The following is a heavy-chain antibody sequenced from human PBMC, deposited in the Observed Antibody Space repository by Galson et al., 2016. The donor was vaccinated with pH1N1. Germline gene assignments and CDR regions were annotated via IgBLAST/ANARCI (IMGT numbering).Heavy chain of an antibody. V-gene: IGHV1-69*13. CDR1: GGIFNNYA. D-gene: IGHD3-3*01. CDR2: IKPLYGPA. J-gene: IGHJ3*01. Sequence: SVKVSCKASGGIFNNYAISWVRQAPGEGLEWMGGIKPLYGPAIYAQKFQGRLTVTADGSTAYMELTGLRSYDTAVYYCARRFFEFLEAIPTDAFDVWGPGTLVTVSS. CDR3: ARRFFEFLEAIPTDAFDV.